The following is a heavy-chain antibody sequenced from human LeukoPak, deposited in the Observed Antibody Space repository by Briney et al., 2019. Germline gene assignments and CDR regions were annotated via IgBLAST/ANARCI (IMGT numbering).Heavy chain of an antibody. CDR2: ISSSSSCI. V-gene: IGHV3-21*01. CDR3: ARTRGSTSPSDY. D-gene: IGHD2-2*01. J-gene: IGHJ4*02. Sequence: SGGSLRLSCAASGFTFSSYSMNWVRQAPGKRLEWVSSISSSSSCIYYADSVKGRFTISRDNAKNSLYLQMNSLRAEDTAVYYCARTRGSTSPSDYWGQGTLVTVSS. CDR1: GFTFSSYS.